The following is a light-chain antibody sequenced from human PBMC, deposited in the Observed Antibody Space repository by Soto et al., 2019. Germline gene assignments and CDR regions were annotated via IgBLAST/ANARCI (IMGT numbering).Light chain of an antibody. J-gene: IGLJ2*01. CDR1: SSDVGGYNY. V-gene: IGLV2-14*01. CDR3: SSYTSSITLV. CDR2: DVS. Sequence: SALTQPASVSGSPGQSITISCTGTSSDVGGYNYVSWYQQYPGKAPKLMIYDVSNRPSGVSNRFSGSKSGNTASLTISGLQAEDEADYYCSSYTSSITLVFGGGTKLTVL.